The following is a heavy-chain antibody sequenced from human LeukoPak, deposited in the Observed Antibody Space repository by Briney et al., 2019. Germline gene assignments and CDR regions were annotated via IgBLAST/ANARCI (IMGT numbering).Heavy chain of an antibody. D-gene: IGHD4-17*01. V-gene: IGHV4-4*07. J-gene: IGHJ6*03. CDR1: GGSISSYY. Sequence: PSETLSLTCTVSGGSISSYYWSWIRQPAGKGLEWIGRVYTSGSTNYNPSLKSRVTISVDKSKNQFSLKLSSVTAADTAVYYCARDQTVTTRVYYYYYMDVRGKGTTVTVSS. CDR3: ARDQTVTTRVYYYYYMDV. CDR2: VYTSGST.